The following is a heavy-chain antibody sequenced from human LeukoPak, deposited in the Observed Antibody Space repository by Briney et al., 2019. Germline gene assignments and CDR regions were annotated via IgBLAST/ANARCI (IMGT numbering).Heavy chain of an antibody. J-gene: IGHJ4*02. CDR1: GGTLSSYA. D-gene: IGHD3-9*01. CDR2: IIPIFGTA. V-gene: IGHV1-69*06. CDR3: AREEYYDILTGYNY. Sequence: VASVKVSCKASGGTLSSYAISWVPQAPGPGLEWMGGIIPIFGTANYAQKFQGRVTIPADKSTSTAYMELSSLRSEDTAVYYCAREEYYDILTGYNYWGQGTLVSVSS.